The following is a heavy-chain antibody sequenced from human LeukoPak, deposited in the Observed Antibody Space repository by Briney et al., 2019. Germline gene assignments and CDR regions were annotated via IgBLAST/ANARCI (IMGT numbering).Heavy chain of an antibody. D-gene: IGHD5-24*01. V-gene: IGHV3-9*01. J-gene: IGHJ2*01. CDR3: AKDSWRWLISNWYFDL. CDR2: ISWNSGSI. Sequence: GGSLRLSCAASGFTFDDYAMHWVRQAPGKGLEWVSGISWNSGSIGYADSVKGRFTISRDNAKNSLYLQMNSLRAEDTALYYCAKDSWRWLISNWYFDLWGRGTLVTVSS. CDR1: GFTFDDYA.